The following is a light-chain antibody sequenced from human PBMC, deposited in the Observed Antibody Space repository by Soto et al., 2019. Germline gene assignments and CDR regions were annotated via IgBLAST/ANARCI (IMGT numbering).Light chain of an antibody. Sequence: QSVLTQPASVSGSPGQSITISCTGTSSDVGGYNFVSWYQHQSGKPPQLIIYDVNNRPSGISTRFSGSKSGNTASLTISGLQGDDEDEYYGSSYTPISTVVFGGGTKLTVL. CDR1: SSDVGGYNF. J-gene: IGLJ2*01. V-gene: IGLV2-14*01. CDR3: SSYTPISTVV. CDR2: DVN.